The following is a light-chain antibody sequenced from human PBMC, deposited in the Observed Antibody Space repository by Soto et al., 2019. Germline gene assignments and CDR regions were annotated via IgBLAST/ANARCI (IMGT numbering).Light chain of an antibody. Sequence: QSVLSQPPSASGTPGQRVAISCSGSSSKIGRNTVNWYQQLPETAPKLLIYNNNQRPSGVPDRFSGSKSGTSASLAISGLQSEDEADYYCAAWDDSLTGLNVFGNGTKVTVL. CDR2: NNN. CDR3: AAWDDSLTGLNV. J-gene: IGLJ1*01. CDR1: SSKIGRNT. V-gene: IGLV1-44*01.